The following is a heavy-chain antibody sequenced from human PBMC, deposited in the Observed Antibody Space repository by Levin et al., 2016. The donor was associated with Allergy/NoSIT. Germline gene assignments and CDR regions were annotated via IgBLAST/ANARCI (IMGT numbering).Heavy chain of an antibody. CDR3: ARLFRASLAAIPSSYYFDY. V-gene: IGHV3-23*01. J-gene: IGHJ4*02. D-gene: IGHD2-2*02. CDR2: ISGSGDYT. CDR1: GFTFSTHA. Sequence: GESLKISCAASGFTFSTHAMSWVRQAPGKGLEWVSAISGSGDYTYYADSVKGRFTISRDNSKNTLYLQMNSLRAEDTAVYYCARLFRASLAAIPSSYYFDYWGQGTLVTVSS.